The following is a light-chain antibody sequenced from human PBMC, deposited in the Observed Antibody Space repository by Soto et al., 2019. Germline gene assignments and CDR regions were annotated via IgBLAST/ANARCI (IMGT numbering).Light chain of an antibody. CDR3: QQLGT. Sequence: IPMTQSPSTLSASVGDRVTVTCRASQSISSWLAWYQQKPGKAPKLLIYKASSLESGVPSRFSGSGSGTEFTLTISSLQPDDFATYYCQQLGTFGQGTKVDIK. CDR2: KAS. CDR1: QSISSW. J-gene: IGKJ1*01. V-gene: IGKV1-5*03.